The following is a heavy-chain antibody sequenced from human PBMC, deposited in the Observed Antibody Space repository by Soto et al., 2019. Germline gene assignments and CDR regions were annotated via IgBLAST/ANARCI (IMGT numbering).Heavy chain of an antibody. CDR3: ARVPRVHDFWSGYSNWFDP. Sequence: QVQLQESGPGLVKPSQTLSLTCTVSGGSISSGGYYWSWIRQHPGKGPEWIGYIYYSGSTYYNPSLKSRVTISVDTSKNQFSLKLSSVTAADTAVYYCARVPRVHDFWSGYSNWFDPWGQGTLVTVSS. CDR2: IYYSGST. D-gene: IGHD3-3*01. V-gene: IGHV4-31*03. J-gene: IGHJ5*02. CDR1: GGSISSGGYY.